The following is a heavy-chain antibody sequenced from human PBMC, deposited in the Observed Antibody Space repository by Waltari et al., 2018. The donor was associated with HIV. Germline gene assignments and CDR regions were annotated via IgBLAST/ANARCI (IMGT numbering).Heavy chain of an antibody. CDR1: GGSISNSY. J-gene: IGHJ4*02. V-gene: IGHV4-59*01. CDR2: IYYSGST. CDR3: ARGHIEVAGFFDY. D-gene: IGHD6-19*01. Sequence: QVQLQESGPGLVKPSETLSLTFSVPGGSISNSYWSWIRQPPGKGLGWIAYIYYSGSTNYNPSLKCRVTISVDTAENQSSLNLTSVTAADTAVYYWARGHIEVAGFFDYWGQGVLVSVSS.